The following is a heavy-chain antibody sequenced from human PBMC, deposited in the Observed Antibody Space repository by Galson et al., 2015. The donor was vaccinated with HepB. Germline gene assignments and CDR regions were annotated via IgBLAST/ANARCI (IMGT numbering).Heavy chain of an antibody. CDR1: GFTFSTYA. J-gene: IGHJ2*01. V-gene: IGHV3-23*01. D-gene: IGHD3-3*01. Sequence: SLRLSCAASGFTFSTYAMSWVRQTPGKGPEWVSSLDHDSRHSYYTDSVKGRFTISRDNSRKTLHLQLNSLRVEDTAVYYCAKATSKGVGWWYFDLGGRGALVTVSS. CDR3: AKATSKGVGWWYFDL. CDR2: LDHDSRHS.